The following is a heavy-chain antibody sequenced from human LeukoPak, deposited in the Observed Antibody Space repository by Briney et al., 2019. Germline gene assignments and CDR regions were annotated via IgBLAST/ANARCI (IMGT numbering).Heavy chain of an antibody. CDR3: ARSGTFRLVVPAADAFDI. Sequence: GGSLRLSCAASGFTFSNYGMHWVRQAPGKGLEWVAFVYYDGNNKYYAASVKGRFTISRDNAKNSLYLQMNSLRAEDTALYHCARSGTFRLVVPAADAFDIWGQGTMVTVSS. V-gene: IGHV3-30*12. CDR2: VYYDGNNK. D-gene: IGHD2-2*01. J-gene: IGHJ3*02. CDR1: GFTFSNYG.